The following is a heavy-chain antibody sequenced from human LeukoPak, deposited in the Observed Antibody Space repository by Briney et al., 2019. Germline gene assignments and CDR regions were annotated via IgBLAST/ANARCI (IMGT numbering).Heavy chain of an antibody. V-gene: IGHV3-33*01. CDR2: IWYDGTRE. D-gene: IGHD6-13*01. Sequence: GGSLRLSCAASGFTFSSYGFHWVRQAPGKGLEWVALIWYDGTRENYADSVKGRFTISRDNSKNTLYLQMNSLRAEDTAVYYCARDLSVGAVDTGGQGTLVTVFS. CDR1: GFTFSSYG. CDR3: ARDLSVGAVDT. J-gene: IGHJ4*02.